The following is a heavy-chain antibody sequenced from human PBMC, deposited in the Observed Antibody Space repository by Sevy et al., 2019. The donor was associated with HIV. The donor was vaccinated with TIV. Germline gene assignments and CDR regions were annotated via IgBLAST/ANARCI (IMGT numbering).Heavy chain of an antibody. D-gene: IGHD2-2*01. V-gene: IGHV3-9*01. CDR3: ARHRGVVLVPAAPFDY. CDR2: ISWNSGTI. J-gene: IGHJ4*02. Sequence: GGSLRLSCAASGFTFDDYAMHWVRQAPGKGLEWVSGISWNSGTIGYADSVKGRFTISRDNAKNSLYLQMNSLRAEDTALYYCARHRGVVLVPAAPFDYWGQGTLVTVSS. CDR1: GFTFDDYA.